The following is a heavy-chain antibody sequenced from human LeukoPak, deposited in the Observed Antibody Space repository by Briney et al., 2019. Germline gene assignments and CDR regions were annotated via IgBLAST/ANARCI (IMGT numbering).Heavy chain of an antibody. CDR3: ERKGEPKSSNLYYYSGMDV. V-gene: IGHV1-18*01. J-gene: IGHJ6*02. CDR1: AYTFTFYG. CDR2: ISIDNGNT. D-gene: IGHD1-14*01. Sequence: AAVSVTLKCSAYTFTFYGFTWVRPPPAPGNERVGGISIDNGNTNYAQKLQGRVTMTTETSTSTAYMELRSLRSDDAAVYYCERKGEPKSSNLYYYSGMDVWGQGTTVTVSS.